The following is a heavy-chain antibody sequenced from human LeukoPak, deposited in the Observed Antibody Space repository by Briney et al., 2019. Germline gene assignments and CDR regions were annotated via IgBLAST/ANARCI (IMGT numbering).Heavy chain of an antibody. CDR3: ARDRNPPYYDTSGHYPHYFDY. Sequence: GASVKVSCKASGYTFTGYYMHWVRQAPGQGLEWMGWINPNSGGTNYAQKFQGRVTMTRDTSISTAYMELSRLRSDDTAVYYCARDRNPPYYDTSGHYPHYFDYWGQGTLVTVSS. J-gene: IGHJ4*02. D-gene: IGHD3-22*01. V-gene: IGHV1-2*02. CDR2: INPNSGGT. CDR1: GYTFTGYY.